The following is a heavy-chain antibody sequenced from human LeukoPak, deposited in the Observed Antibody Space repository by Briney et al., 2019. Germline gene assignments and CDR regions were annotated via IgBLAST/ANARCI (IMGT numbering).Heavy chain of an antibody. D-gene: IGHD2-2*03. CDR3: ARANGYCSSTSCLEPYFDP. Sequence: GASVKVSCKASGGTFSSYAISWVRQAPGQGLGWMGGIIPIFGTANYAQKFQGRVTITTDESTSTAYMELSSLRSEDTAVYYCARANGYCSSTSCLEPYFDPWGQGTLVTVSS. CDR2: IIPIFGTA. J-gene: IGHJ5*02. V-gene: IGHV1-69*05. CDR1: GGTFSSYA.